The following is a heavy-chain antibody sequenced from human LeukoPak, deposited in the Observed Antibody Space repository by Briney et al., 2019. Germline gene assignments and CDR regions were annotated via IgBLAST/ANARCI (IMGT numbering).Heavy chain of an antibody. CDR1: GFTFSSYW. V-gene: IGHV3-74*01. Sequence: PGGSLRLSCAASGFTFSSYWMHWVRQAPGKGLVWVSRINSDGSTITYADSVKGRFTISRDNARNTLCLQMNSLRAEDTAVYYCARVTVSSSEVIFDHRGQGSLVTVSS. CDR2: INSDGSTI. J-gene: IGHJ4*02. CDR3: ARVTVSSSEVIFDH. D-gene: IGHD1-20*01.